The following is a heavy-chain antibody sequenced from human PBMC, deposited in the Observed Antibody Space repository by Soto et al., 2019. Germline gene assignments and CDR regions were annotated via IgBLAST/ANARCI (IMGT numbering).Heavy chain of an antibody. V-gene: IGHV3-48*02. D-gene: IGHD4-17*01. CDR1: GFTFSSYS. Sequence: EVQLVESGGGLVQPGGSLRLSCAASGFTFSSYSMKWVRQAPGKGLEWVSYISSSSSTIYYADSVKGRFTISRDNAKNPLYLQMNSLRDEDTAVYYCASGKDYAEGGYWGQGTLVTVSS. CDR3: ASGKDYAEGGY. J-gene: IGHJ4*02. CDR2: ISSSSSTI.